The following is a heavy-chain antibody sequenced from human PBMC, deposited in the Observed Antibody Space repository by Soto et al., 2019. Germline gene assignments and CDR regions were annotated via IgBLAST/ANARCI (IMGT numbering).Heavy chain of an antibody. CDR2: INPSGGST. CDR1: GYTFTSYY. V-gene: IGHV1-46*01. D-gene: IGHD5-12*01. CDR3: ATELKPVEMATTLNAFDI. J-gene: IGHJ3*02. Sequence: ASVKVSCKASGYTFTSYYMHWVRQAPGQGLEWMGIINPSGGSTSYAQKFQGRVTMTRDTSTSTVYMELSSLRSEDTAVYYCATELKPVEMATTLNAFDIWGQETMVNVS.